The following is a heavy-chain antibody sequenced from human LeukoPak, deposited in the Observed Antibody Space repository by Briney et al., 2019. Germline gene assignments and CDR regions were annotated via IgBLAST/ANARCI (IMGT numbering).Heavy chain of an antibody. CDR1: GFTFDDYA. CDR2: ISWNSGSI. Sequence: GRSLRLSCAASGFTFDDYAMHWVRQAPGKGLEWVSGISWNSGSIGYADSVKGRFTISRDNAKNSLYLQMNSLRAEDTAVYYCARVGDYYGDYVRFDSWGQGALVTVSS. CDR3: ARVGDYYGDYVRFDS. V-gene: IGHV3-9*01. D-gene: IGHD4-17*01. J-gene: IGHJ4*02.